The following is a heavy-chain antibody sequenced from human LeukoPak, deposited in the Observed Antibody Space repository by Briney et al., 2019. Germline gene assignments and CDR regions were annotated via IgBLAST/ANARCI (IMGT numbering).Heavy chain of an antibody. CDR1: GFTFSSYA. V-gene: IGHV3-23*01. CDR2: ISGTGGRT. J-gene: IGHJ4*02. Sequence: GGSLRLSCAASGFTFSSYAMNWVRQAPGKGLEWVSVISGTGGRTYYADSVKGRFTISRDNAKNSLYLQMNSLRAEDTAVYYCAVLTYQLLDYYFDYWGQGTLVTVSP. CDR3: AVLTYQLLDYYFDY. D-gene: IGHD2-2*01.